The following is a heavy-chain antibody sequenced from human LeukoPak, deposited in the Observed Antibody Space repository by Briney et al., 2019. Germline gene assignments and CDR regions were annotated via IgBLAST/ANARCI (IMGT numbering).Heavy chain of an antibody. J-gene: IGHJ4*02. Sequence: PGGSLRLSCAASGFTFSSYSMHCVRQTPGKGLVWVSRIYIDGSGTWYADSVKGRFTISRDNAKNTLYLQMSSLRADDTAVYYCARAYSYGYLTWGQGTLVTVSS. CDR3: ARAYSYGYLT. D-gene: IGHD5-18*01. CDR1: GFTFSSYS. V-gene: IGHV3-74*01. CDR2: IYIDGSGT.